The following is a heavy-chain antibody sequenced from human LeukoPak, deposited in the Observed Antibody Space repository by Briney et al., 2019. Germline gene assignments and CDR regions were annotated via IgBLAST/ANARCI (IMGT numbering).Heavy chain of an antibody. CDR2: ISSASNTI. J-gene: IGHJ6*03. Sequence: GGSLRLSCAASGFTFSSYSMNWVRQAPGKGLEWISYISSASNTIYYADSVKGRFTISRDNSKNTLYLQMNSLRAEDTAVYYCAKDRRRVGATGYYYYYMDVWGKGTTVTVSS. V-gene: IGHV3-48*01. CDR3: AKDRRRVGATGYYYYYMDV. CDR1: GFTFSSYS. D-gene: IGHD1-26*01.